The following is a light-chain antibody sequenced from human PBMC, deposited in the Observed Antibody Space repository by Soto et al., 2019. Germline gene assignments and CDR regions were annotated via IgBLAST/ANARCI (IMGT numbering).Light chain of an antibody. CDR3: SSFTSSSTLGVL. CDR1: SSDISGYNY. J-gene: IGLJ2*01. Sequence: QSALTQPASVSGSPGQSITISCTGTSSDISGYNYVSWYQQHPGKAPKLMIYDVSNRPSGVSNRFFGSKSGNTASLTISGLQAEDEADYYCSSFTSSSTLGVLFGGGTKVTVL. V-gene: IGLV2-14*01. CDR2: DVS.